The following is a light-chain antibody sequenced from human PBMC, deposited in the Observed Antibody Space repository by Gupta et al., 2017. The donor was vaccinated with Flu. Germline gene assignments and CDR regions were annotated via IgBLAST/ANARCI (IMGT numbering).Light chain of an antibody. CDR3: QQEDSTPNT. J-gene: IGKJ2*01. Sequence: DIVLTQSPDSLAVSLGERATVNCKSSQSGWDSSKNKNFLAWYRQKPGQPPSLLINGASTRESGVPGSFSGSGSGTDFTLTINSRQTEDVAVYYCQQEDSTPNTFGQGTKVEIK. CDR2: GAS. V-gene: IGKV4-1*01. CDR1: QSGWDSSKNKNF.